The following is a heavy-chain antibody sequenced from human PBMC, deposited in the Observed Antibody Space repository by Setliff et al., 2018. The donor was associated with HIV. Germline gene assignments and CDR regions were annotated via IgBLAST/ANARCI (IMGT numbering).Heavy chain of an antibody. CDR3: TRVVGHFGGITLGYFDY. J-gene: IGHJ4*02. CDR1: GFTLGNYT. CDR2: IRNKVYGGTK. Sequence: GGSLRLSCTASGFTLGNYTMNWVRQAPGKGLEWVGFIRNKVYGGTKEYAASVKGRFTISRDDSKNIAYLQMNNLETEDTAVYYCTRVVGHFGGITLGYFDYWGQGTLVTVSS. D-gene: IGHD3-16*01. V-gene: IGHV3-49*04.